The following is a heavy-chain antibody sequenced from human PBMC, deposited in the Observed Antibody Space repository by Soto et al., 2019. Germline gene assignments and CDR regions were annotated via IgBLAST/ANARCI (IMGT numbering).Heavy chain of an antibody. CDR2: ISGYNGDT. CDR1: GYSFTSYG. V-gene: IGHV1-18*01. D-gene: IGHD6-13*01. J-gene: IGHJ5*02. Sequence: ASVKVSCKASGYSFTSYGISWVRQAPGQGLEWMGWISGYNGDTNYAQKLQGRVTMTTDTSTRTAYMELRSLRSDDTAVYYCARESDSSNAFDPWGQGTLVTVSS. CDR3: ARESDSSNAFDP.